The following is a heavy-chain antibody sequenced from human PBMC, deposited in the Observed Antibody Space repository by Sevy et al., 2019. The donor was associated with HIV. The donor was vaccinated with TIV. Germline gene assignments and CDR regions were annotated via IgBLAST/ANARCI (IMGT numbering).Heavy chain of an antibody. J-gene: IGHJ4*02. Sequence: GGSLRLSCAASGFTFSSYSMNWVRQAPGKGLEWVSYISNISRTIYYADSVRGRFTISRDNAKNSLYLQMNSLRDEDTAVYYCATLFHYSSQFDCWCQGTLVTVSS. V-gene: IGHV3-48*02. D-gene: IGHD4-4*01. CDR2: ISNISRTI. CDR3: ATLFHYSSQFDC. CDR1: GFTFSSYS.